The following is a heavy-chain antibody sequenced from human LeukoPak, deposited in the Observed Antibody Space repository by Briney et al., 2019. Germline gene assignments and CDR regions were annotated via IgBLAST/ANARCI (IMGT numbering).Heavy chain of an antibody. CDR3: AKERLYCSGGSCSQIDYYYGMDG. J-gene: IGHJ6*02. Sequence: PGGSLRLSCAASGFTFSSYGMHWVRQAPAKGLDRVAVISYDGSNNYYADSVKGRFTISRDNSKNTLYLQMNSLRAEDTAVYYCAKERLYCSGGSCSQIDYYYGMDGWGQGTTVTVSS. V-gene: IGHV3-30*18. D-gene: IGHD2-15*01. CDR1: GFTFSSYG. CDR2: ISYDGSNN.